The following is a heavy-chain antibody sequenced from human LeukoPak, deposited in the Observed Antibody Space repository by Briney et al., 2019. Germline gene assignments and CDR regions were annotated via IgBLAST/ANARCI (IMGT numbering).Heavy chain of an antibody. V-gene: IGHV4-59*01. CDR3: ARVNGDSLDY. Sequence: SETLSLTCTVSGGSISSYYWSWIRQPPGKGLEWIGYIYYSGSTNYNPSLKSRVTISVDTSKNQFSLKLSSVTAADTAVYYCARVNGDSLDYWGQGTLVTVSS. D-gene: IGHD4-17*01. CDR1: GGSISSYY. CDR2: IYYSGST. J-gene: IGHJ4*02.